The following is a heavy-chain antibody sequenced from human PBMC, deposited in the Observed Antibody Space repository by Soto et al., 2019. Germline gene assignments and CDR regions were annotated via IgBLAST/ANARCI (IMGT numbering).Heavy chain of an antibody. CDR3: ATMGSGYYYDY. J-gene: IGHJ4*02. CDR1: GFTFSRYS. V-gene: IGHV3-21*01. D-gene: IGHD3-22*01. CDR2: ISSSGSYI. Sequence: EVQLVESGGGLVKPGGSLRLSCGASGFTFSRYSMNWVRQAPGKGLEWVSSISSSGSYIDYADSVKGRFTISRDNAKNSLYLQMNSLRAEDTAVYYCATMGSGYYYDYWGQGTLVTVSS.